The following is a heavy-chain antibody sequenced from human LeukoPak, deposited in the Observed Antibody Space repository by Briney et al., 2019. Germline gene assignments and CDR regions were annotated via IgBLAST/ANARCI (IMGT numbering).Heavy chain of an antibody. Sequence: SETLSLTCTVSGSSISSSSYYWCWIRQPPGKGLEWIGSIYYSGSTYYNPSLKSRVTISVDTSKNQFSLKLSSVTAADTAVYYCARHDGDFWSGYSVYWGQGTLVTVSS. D-gene: IGHD3-3*01. J-gene: IGHJ4*02. CDR2: IYYSGST. CDR1: GSSISSSSYY. CDR3: ARHDGDFWSGYSVY. V-gene: IGHV4-39*01.